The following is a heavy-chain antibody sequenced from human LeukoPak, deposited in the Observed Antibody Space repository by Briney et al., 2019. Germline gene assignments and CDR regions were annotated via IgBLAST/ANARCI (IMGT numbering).Heavy chain of an antibody. Sequence: GGSLRLSCAASGFTFSSYSMNWVRQAPGKGLEWVSSISSSSSYIYYADSVKGRFTISRDNAKNSLYLQVNSLRAEDTAVYYCARDSPDYGDYVAFDIWGQGTMVTVSS. V-gene: IGHV3-21*01. CDR1: GFTFSSYS. J-gene: IGHJ3*02. D-gene: IGHD4-17*01. CDR2: ISSSSSYI. CDR3: ARDSPDYGDYVAFDI.